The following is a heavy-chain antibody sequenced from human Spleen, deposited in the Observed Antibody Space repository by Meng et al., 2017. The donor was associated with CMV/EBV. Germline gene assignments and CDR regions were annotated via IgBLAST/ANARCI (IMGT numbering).Heavy chain of an antibody. CDR1: GYTFTGYY. D-gene: IGHD6-19*01. J-gene: IGHJ5*02. Sequence: ASVKVSCKASGYTFTGYYMHWVRQAPGQGLEWMGWINPNSGGTNYAQKFQGRVTMTRDTSISTAYMELSRLRSDDTAVYYCARDHDSSGWYTPWGQGTLVTVSS. CDR3: ARDHDSSGWYTP. V-gene: IGHV1-2*02. CDR2: INPNSGGT.